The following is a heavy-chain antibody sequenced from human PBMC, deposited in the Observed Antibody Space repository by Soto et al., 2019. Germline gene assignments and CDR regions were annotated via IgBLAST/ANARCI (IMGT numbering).Heavy chain of an antibody. CDR3: TKDAATTVTTAPYF. D-gene: IGHD4-17*01. CDR1: GFTFSTYA. CDR2: ISGSGIST. V-gene: IGHV3-23*01. J-gene: IGHJ4*02. Sequence: SGGSLRLSCAASGFTFSTYAMNWVRQAPGKGLEWVSAISGSGISTYYADSVQGRFIISRDNSKNTLYLQMNSLRVEDTAVYYCTKDAATTVTTAPYFWGQGTLVTVSS.